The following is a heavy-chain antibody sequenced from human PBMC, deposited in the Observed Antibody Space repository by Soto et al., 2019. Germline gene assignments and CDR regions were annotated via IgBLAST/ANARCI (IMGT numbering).Heavy chain of an antibody. CDR3: ARSQGSSTTLEIYYYYCYGMDV. CDR2: IIAISGTA. J-gene: IGHJ6*02. Sequence: QVQLVQSGAEVKKPGSSVKVSCKASGGTFSSYAISWVRHAPGQGREWMGGIIAISGTANYPQKCQGRVRITADESTSTAYMGLSSVRSEDTAVDYCARSQGSSTTLEIYYYYCYGMDVWGQGTTVTVSS. CDR1: GGTFSSYA. D-gene: IGHD2-2*01. V-gene: IGHV1-69*01.